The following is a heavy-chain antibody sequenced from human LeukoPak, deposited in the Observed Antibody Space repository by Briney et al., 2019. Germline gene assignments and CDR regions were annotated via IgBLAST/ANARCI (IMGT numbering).Heavy chain of an antibody. D-gene: IGHD5-24*01. J-gene: IGHJ3*02. V-gene: IGHV3-7*01. CDR1: GFTFSRYW. CDR3: ARDIAMDGDRPWAFDI. Sequence: PGGSLRLSCAASGFTFSRYWMTWVRQAPGQGLEWVANIKEDGSEKEYVDSVKGRFTISRDNTKNSLYLQMNSLGVEDTALYYCARDIAMDGDRPWAFDIWGQGAWSASLQ. CDR2: IKEDGSEK.